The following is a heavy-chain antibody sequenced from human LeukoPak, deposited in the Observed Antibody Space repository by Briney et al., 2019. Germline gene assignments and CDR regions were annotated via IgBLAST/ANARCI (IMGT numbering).Heavy chain of an antibody. CDR2: INHSGST. D-gene: IGHD3-22*01. CDR3: ARGLVYDSSGYYSY. V-gene: IGHV4-34*01. Sequence: ETLSLTCAVYGGSFSGYYWSWIRQPPGKGLEWIGEINHSGSTNYNPSLKSRVTISVDTSKNQFSLKMSSVTAADTAVYYCARGLVYDSSGYYSYWGQGTLVTVSS. CDR1: GGSFSGYY. J-gene: IGHJ4*02.